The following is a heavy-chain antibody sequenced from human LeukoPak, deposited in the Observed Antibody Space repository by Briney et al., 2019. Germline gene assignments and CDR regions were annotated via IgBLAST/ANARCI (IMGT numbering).Heavy chain of an antibody. V-gene: IGHV1-69*13. CDR1: GGTFSSYA. D-gene: IGHD6-6*01. CDR3: ARLTSSIAAPVDWFDP. Sequence: SVKVSCKASGGTFSSYAISWVRQAPGQGLEWMGGIIPIFGTANYAQKFQGRVTITADESTSTAYMELSSLRSEDTAVYYCARLTSSIAAPVDWFDPWGQGTLVTVSS. J-gene: IGHJ5*02. CDR2: IIPIFGTA.